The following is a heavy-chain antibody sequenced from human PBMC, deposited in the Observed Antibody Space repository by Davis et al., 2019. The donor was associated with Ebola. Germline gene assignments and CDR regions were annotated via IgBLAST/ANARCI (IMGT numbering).Heavy chain of an antibody. Sequence: GGSLRLSCAASGITFTNYAMTWVRQAPGKGLEWVSTISSGGSSTYYADSVKGRFTISRDNSKNTLHLQMNSLRVEDTAIYYCAKDTSNVWFDVWGQGTMVTVSS. CDR3: AKDTSNVWFDV. CDR1: GITFTNYA. D-gene: IGHD6-19*01. CDR2: ISSGGSST. J-gene: IGHJ3*01. V-gene: IGHV3-23*01.